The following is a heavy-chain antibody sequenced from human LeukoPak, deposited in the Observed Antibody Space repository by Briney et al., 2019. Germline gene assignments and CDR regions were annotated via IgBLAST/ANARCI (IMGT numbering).Heavy chain of an antibody. Sequence: PGGSLRLSCAASGFTFSSYWMSWVRQAPGKGLEWVANIKQDGSEKYYVDSVKGRFTISRDNAKNSLYLQMNSLRAEDTAVYYCARDQSRSSGSDFDPWGQGTLVTVSS. J-gene: IGHJ5*02. CDR2: IKQDGSEK. V-gene: IGHV3-7*01. D-gene: IGHD3-22*01. CDR3: ARDQSRSSGSDFDP. CDR1: GFTFSSYW.